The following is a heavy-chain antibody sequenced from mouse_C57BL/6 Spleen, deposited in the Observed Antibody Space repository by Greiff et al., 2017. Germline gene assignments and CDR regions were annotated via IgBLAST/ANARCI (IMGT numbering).Heavy chain of an antibody. V-gene: IGHV2-4*01. CDR2: IWSGGST. D-gene: IGHD3-2*02. J-gene: IGHJ4*01. CDR3: AKLSHYYAMDY. Sequence: VQLKESGPGLVQPSQSLSITCTVSGFSLTSYGVHWVRQPPGKGLEWLGVIWSGGSTDYNAAFISRLSISKDNSKSQVFFKMNSLQADDTAIYYCAKLSHYYAMDYWGQGTSVTVSS. CDR1: GFSLTSYG.